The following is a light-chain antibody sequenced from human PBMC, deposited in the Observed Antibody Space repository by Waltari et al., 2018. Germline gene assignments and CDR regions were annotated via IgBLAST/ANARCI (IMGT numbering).Light chain of an antibody. CDR3: CSYAGSPYV. Sequence: QSALAQPRSVYGSPGQSVTISCAGTSSDVGRYNYVSWYQHHPGQAPKVLIYDVNTRPSGVPDRFSGSKSGNTASLTISGLQAEDEADYYCCSYAGSPYVFGTGTKVTVL. CDR2: DVN. CDR1: SSDVGRYNY. V-gene: IGLV2-11*01. J-gene: IGLJ1*01.